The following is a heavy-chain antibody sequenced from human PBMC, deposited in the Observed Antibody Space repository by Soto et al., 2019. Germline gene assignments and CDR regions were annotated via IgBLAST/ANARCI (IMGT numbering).Heavy chain of an antibody. Sequence: GGSLRLSCTASGFTFNDYTLSWVRQAPGKGLEWVGFIRSKAYGGTTEYAASVKGRFTISRDDSKSIAYLQMNSLKTEDAAVYYCTAGKLYPSLDFDYWGQGTLVTVSS. CDR2: IRSKAYGGTT. D-gene: IGHD2-8*01. V-gene: IGHV3-49*04. J-gene: IGHJ4*02. CDR1: GFTFNDYT. CDR3: TAGKLYPSLDFDY.